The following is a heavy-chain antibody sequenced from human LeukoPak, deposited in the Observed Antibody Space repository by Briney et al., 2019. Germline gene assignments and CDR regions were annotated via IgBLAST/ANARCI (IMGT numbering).Heavy chain of an antibody. J-gene: IGHJ4*02. Sequence: SETLSLTCSVSGDSISTSSYYWGWIRQPPGKGLEWIGTIYYSGSTYYNPSLTSRVTISVDTSKNQFSLKLSSVTAADTAVYYCARDLGYCSSTSCYKDYWGQGTLVTVSS. D-gene: IGHD2-2*01. CDR1: GDSISTSSYY. CDR3: ARDLGYCSSTSCYKDY. V-gene: IGHV4-39*02. CDR2: IYYSGST.